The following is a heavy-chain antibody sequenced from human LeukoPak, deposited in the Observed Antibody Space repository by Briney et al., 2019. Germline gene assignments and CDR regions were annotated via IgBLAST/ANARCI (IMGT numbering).Heavy chain of an antibody. J-gene: IGHJ5*02. CDR3: ARYVVVAATNNWFDP. CDR1: GYTFTGYY. D-gene: IGHD2-15*01. Sequence: GASVKVSCKASGYTFTGYYMHWVRQAPGQGLEWMGWINPNSGGTNYAQKFQGRVTTTRDTSISTAYMELSRLRSDDTAVYYCARYVVVAATNNWFDPWGQGTLVTVSS. V-gene: IGHV1-2*02. CDR2: INPNSGGT.